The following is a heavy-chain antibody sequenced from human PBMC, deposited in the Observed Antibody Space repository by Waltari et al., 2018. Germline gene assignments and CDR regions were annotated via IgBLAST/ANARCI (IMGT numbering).Heavy chain of an antibody. D-gene: IGHD2-2*01. J-gene: IGHJ6*03. V-gene: IGHV3-23*04. Sequence: EVQLVESGGELVQPGGSLRLSCAASGFNFRNYGLNWVRQAPGKGLEWVSSSTSDGSGKYYADTVKGRFTTSRDNSNNTVFLQMNSLRVEDTALYYCAKHQLLQAYYYSMDVWGKGTTVTVSS. CDR1: GFNFRNYG. CDR2: STSDGSGK. CDR3: AKHQLLQAYYYSMDV.